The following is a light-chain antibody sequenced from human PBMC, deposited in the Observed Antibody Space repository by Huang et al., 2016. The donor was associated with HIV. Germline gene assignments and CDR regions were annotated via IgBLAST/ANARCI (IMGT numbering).Light chain of an antibody. CDR2: WAS. V-gene: IGKV4-1*01. Sequence: DIVMTQSPDSLAVSLGERATINCKSSQSVLYSSNNKNYLAWYQQKPGQHPKLLIYWASTRESGVPDRFSGSGSGTDFTLTISILQAEDVAVYFCQQYYNTPLTFGGGTKVEIK. CDR3: QQYYNTPLT. J-gene: IGKJ4*01. CDR1: QSVLYSSNNKNY.